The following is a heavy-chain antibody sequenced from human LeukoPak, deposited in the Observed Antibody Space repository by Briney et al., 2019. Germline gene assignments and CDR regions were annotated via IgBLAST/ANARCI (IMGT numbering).Heavy chain of an antibody. CDR2: INHSGST. CDR3: ARGGRSSGWYFVFDY. J-gene: IGHJ4*02. CDR1: GGSFSGYY. Sequence: SETLSLTCAVYGGSFSGYYWSWIRHPPGKGLEWIGEINHSGSTNYNPSLKSRVTISVDTSKNQFSLKLSSVTAADTAVYYCARGGRSSGWYFVFDYWGQGTLVTVSS. V-gene: IGHV4-34*01. D-gene: IGHD6-19*01.